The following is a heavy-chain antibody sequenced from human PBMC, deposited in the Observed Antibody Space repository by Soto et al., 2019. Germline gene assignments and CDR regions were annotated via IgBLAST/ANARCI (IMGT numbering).Heavy chain of an antibody. V-gene: IGHV5-10-1*01. CDR3: ARQGYHGYGMDV. J-gene: IGHJ6*02. CDR1: GYSFTNYW. CDR2: IDPSDSYT. Sequence: PGESLKISCKGSGYSFTNYWIGWVRQMPGKGLEWMGRIDPSDSYTNYSPSFQGHVTISADKSISTAYLQWSSLKASDTAMYYCARQGYHGYGMDVWGQGTTVTVSS. D-gene: IGHD2-2*01.